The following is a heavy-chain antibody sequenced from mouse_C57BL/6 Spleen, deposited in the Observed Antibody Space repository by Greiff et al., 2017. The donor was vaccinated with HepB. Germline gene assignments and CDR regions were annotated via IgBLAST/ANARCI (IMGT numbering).Heavy chain of an antibody. CDR2: ISDGGSYT. D-gene: IGHD1-1*01. J-gene: IGHJ1*03. Sequence: EVKLMESGGGLVKPGGSLKLSCAASGFTFSSYAMSWVRQTPEKRLEWVATISDGGSYTYYPDNVKGRFTISRDNAKNNLYLQMSHLKSEDTAMYYCARGITTVVAPGYFDVWGTGTTVTVSS. V-gene: IGHV5-4*03. CDR3: ARGITTVVAPGYFDV. CDR1: GFTFSSYA.